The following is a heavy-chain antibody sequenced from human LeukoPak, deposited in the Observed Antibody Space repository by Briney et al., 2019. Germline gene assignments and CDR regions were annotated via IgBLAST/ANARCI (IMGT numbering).Heavy chain of an antibody. CDR1: GYTFTSYG. Sequence: ASVKVSCKASGYTFTSYGISCVRQAPGQGLEWMGWISAYNGNTNYAQKLQGRVTMTTDTSTSTAYMELRSLRSDDTAVYYCARTGATGYYYYGMDVWGQGTTVTVSS. J-gene: IGHJ6*02. CDR3: ARTGATGYYYYGMDV. V-gene: IGHV1-18*01. D-gene: IGHD1-1*01. CDR2: ISAYNGNT.